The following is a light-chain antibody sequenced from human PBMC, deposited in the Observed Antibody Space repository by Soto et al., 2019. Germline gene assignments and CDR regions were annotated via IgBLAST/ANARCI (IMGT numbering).Light chain of an antibody. CDR3: QQYGSSPWT. CDR1: QSISDT. J-gene: IGKJ1*01. V-gene: IGKV3-20*01. Sequence: EIVMTQSPATLSVSPGGRATLSCRASQSISDTLAWYQQKPGHAPRLLIYAASRRATGIPDRFSGSGSGTDFTLTISRLEPEDFAVYYCQQYGSSPWTFGQGTKVDIK. CDR2: AAS.